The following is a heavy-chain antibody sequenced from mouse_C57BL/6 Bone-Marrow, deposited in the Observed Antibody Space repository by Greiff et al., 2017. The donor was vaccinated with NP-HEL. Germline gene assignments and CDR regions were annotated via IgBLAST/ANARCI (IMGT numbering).Heavy chain of an antibody. CDR1: GYAFSSSW. CDR3: ERWDYYGSIDY. Sequence: VKLMESGPELVKPGASVKISCKASGYAFSSSWMNWVKQRPGKGLEWIGRIYPGDGDTNYNGKFKGKATLTADKSSSTAYMQLSSLTSEDSAVYFCERWDYYGSIDYWGQGTTLTVSS. V-gene: IGHV1-82*01. J-gene: IGHJ2*01. D-gene: IGHD1-1*01. CDR2: IYPGDGDT.